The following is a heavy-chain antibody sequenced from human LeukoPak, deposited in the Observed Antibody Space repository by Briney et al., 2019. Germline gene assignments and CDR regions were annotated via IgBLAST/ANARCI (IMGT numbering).Heavy chain of an antibody. CDR2: ISSTSSYI. Sequence: GGSLRLSCAASGFTFSSYAMSWVRQAPGKGLEWVSSISSTSSYIYYADSVKGRFTISRDNAKNSLYLQMNSLRAEDTAVYYCARYRGSYSDFDYWGQGTLVTVSS. J-gene: IGHJ4*02. CDR3: ARYRGSYSDFDY. V-gene: IGHV3-21*01. D-gene: IGHD1-26*01. CDR1: GFTFSSYA.